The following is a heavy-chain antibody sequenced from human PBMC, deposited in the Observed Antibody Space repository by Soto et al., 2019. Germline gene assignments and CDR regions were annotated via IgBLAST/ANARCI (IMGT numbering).Heavy chain of an antibody. CDR1: GFSLSSNGVC. CDR3: AKKGGCDYILRY. V-gene: IGHV2-5*02. D-gene: IGHD5-12*01. J-gene: IGHJ4*02. Sequence: QITLKESGPPLVKPTQTLTLTCTFSGFSLSSNGVCVGWIRQPPGKALEWLALIYWDDSKHYSPSLKSRLTITKAPSRNQVVLTMTNMDAVDTATYYCAKKGGCDYILRYWGQGTQVTVSS. CDR2: IYWDDSK.